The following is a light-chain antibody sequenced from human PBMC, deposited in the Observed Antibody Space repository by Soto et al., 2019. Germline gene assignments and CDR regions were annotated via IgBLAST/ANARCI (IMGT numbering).Light chain of an antibody. J-gene: IGLJ2*01. CDR3: AALDGDLNAVV. CDR1: SSNIGSNT. Sequence: QSVLTQPPSASETPGQRVIISCSGGSSNIGSNTVNWYQQVPGPAPKLLISNNNQRPSGVPDRFSGSKSGTSASLAISGLQSEDEADYYCAALDGDLNAVVFGGGTQLTVL. V-gene: IGLV1-44*01. CDR2: NNN.